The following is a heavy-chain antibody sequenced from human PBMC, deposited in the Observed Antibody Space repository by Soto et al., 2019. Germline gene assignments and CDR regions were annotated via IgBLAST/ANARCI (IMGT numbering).Heavy chain of an antibody. J-gene: IGHJ6*02. CDR3: ASSPSPGYCSSTSCSALYYYYGMDV. D-gene: IGHD2-2*01. Sequence: SETLSLTCTVSGGSISSGGYYWSWIRQHPGKGLEWIGYIYYSGSTYYNPSLKSRVTISVDTSKNQFSLKLSSVTAADTAVYYCASSPSPGYCSSTSCSALYYYYGMDVWGQGTTVTVSS. CDR1: GGSISSGGYY. CDR2: IYYSGST. V-gene: IGHV4-31*03.